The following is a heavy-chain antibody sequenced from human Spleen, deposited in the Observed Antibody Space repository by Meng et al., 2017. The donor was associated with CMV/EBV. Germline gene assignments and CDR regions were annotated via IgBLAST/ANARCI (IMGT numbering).Heavy chain of an antibody. CDR1: GFTFSSYK. J-gene: IGHJ4*02. D-gene: IGHD2-8*02. CDR2: ISAGSKYT. Sequence: GESLKISCAASGFTFSSYKMIWVRQAPGRGLEWVSSISAGSKYTYYRDSVKGRFTISRDNAKNSLYLQMNSLRAEDTAVYYCLNGLLARYWGQGTLVTVSS. CDR3: LNGLLARY. V-gene: IGHV3-21*01.